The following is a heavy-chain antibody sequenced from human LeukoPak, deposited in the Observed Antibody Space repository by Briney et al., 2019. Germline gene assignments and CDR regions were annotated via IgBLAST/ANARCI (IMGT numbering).Heavy chain of an antibody. D-gene: IGHD4-23*01. J-gene: IGHJ4*02. Sequence: PGGSLRLSCAASGFTFNNYWMAWIRQAPGKGLEWVANIKQDGSEKYYVDSVKGRFTISRDNAMNSLFLQMNSLRAEDTAVYYCARDVHGGAFDYWGQGTLVTVSS. CDR3: ARDVHGGAFDY. V-gene: IGHV3-7*01. CDR1: GFTFNNYW. CDR2: IKQDGSEK.